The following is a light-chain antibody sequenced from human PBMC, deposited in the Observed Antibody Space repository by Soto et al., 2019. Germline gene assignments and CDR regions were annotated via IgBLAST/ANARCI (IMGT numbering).Light chain of an antibody. CDR2: VAS. J-gene: IGKJ5*01. V-gene: IGKV3-15*01. CDR3: QQYKNWPL. Sequence: DIVLTQSPGTLSVSPVERATLSCRASQSVSSNLAWYQQKPGQAPRLLIYVASTRATGIPVRFSGSGFGTEFTLTISSLQSEDFAVYYCQQYKNWPLFGQGTRLEIK. CDR1: QSVSSN.